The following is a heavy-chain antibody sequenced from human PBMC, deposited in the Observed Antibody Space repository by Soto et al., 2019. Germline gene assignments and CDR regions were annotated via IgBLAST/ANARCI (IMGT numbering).Heavy chain of an antibody. V-gene: IGHV3-20*01. CDR2: INWNGGGT. J-gene: IGHJ3*02. CDR3: ARLFQRASTSCYAFDI. Sequence: GGSLRLSCAASGFTFGDYGMSWVRQAPGKGLEWVSGINWNGGGTGYEDSVKGRFTISRDNAKNSLYLQMNSLRAEDTALYDCARLFQRASTSCYAFDIWGQGTMVTVSS. CDR1: GFTFGDYG. D-gene: IGHD2-2*01.